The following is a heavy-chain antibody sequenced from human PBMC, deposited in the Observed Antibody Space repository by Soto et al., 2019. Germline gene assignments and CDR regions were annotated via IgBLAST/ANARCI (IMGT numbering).Heavy chain of an antibody. D-gene: IGHD2-2*02. V-gene: IGHV3-48*01. Sequence: GGSLRLSCAASGFTFSSYSMNWVRQAPGKGLEWVSYISSSSSSIYYADSVKGRFTISRDNAKNSLYLQMNSLRAEDTAVYYCARDLTLLLYSPLGYWGQGTLVTVSS. CDR3: ARDLTLLLYSPLGY. CDR2: ISSSSSSI. J-gene: IGHJ4*02. CDR1: GFTFSSYS.